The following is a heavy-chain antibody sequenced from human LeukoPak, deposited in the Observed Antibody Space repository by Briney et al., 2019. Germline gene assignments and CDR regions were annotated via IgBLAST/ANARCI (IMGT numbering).Heavy chain of an antibody. D-gene: IGHD5-18*01. CDR3: ARVSLVDTAMVYYYYGMDV. CDR2: IIPILGIA. V-gene: IGHV1-69*04. J-gene: IGHJ6*02. Sequence: SVKVSCKASGGTFSSYAISWVRQAPGQGLEWMGRIIPILGIANYAQKFQGRVTITADKSTSTAYMELCSLRSEDTAVYYCARVSLVDTAMVYYYYGMDVWGQGTTVTVSS. CDR1: GGTFSSYA.